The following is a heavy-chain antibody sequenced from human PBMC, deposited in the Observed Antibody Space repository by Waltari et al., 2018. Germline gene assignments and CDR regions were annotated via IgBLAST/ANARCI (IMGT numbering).Heavy chain of an antibody. CDR3: ARWDAPGGYFGD. Sequence: QVQLQESGPGLVKPSETLSLTCSVSGGSIMSYFWNWIRQAPGKGLQWLGYIHHSGNTKCNPTLNSRLTMAEDTSKSQFYLRLTSVSATDTAVYYCARWDAPGGYFGDWGQGTPVTVSS. V-gene: IGHV4-59*08. J-gene: IGHJ4*02. CDR1: GGSIMSYF. D-gene: IGHD6-13*01. CDR2: IHHSGNT.